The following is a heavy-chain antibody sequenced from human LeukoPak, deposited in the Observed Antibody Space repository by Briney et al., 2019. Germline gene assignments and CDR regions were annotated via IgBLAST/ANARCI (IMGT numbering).Heavy chain of an antibody. Sequence: ASVTVSCKASGYTFINDYTHWVRQAPGQGLEWMGRINPGGDSVNYAQKFQDRVTMTRDTSTDTVYLELSSLRSDDTAIYYCARRMADGGTNHWGQGILVTVSS. V-gene: IGHV1-46*01. CDR2: INPGGDSV. CDR3: ARRMADGGTNH. CDR1: GYTFINDY. J-gene: IGHJ4*02. D-gene: IGHD2-15*01.